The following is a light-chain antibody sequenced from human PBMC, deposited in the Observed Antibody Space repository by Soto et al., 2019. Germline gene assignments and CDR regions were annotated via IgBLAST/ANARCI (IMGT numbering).Light chain of an antibody. J-gene: IGKJ1*01. Sequence: AIQMTQSPSSLSASVGDRVTITCRASEDIRKELSWYQQKPGKAPNVLIYGVSSSQSGVPSRFSGSGSGTDFTLTISSLQPEDFATYYCLQDHNYPRTFGQGTKVEVK. CDR2: GVS. CDR1: EDIRKE. CDR3: LQDHNYPRT. V-gene: IGKV1-6*01.